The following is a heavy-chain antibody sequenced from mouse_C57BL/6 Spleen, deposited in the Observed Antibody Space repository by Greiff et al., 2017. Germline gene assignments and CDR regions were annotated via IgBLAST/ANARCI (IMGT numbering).Heavy chain of an antibody. CDR1: GYAFSSSW. CDR2: IYPGDGDT. D-gene: IGHD1-1*01. V-gene: IGHV1-82*01. CDR3: ARDYYGSSRYFDY. Sequence: QVQLKQSGPELVKPGASVKISCKASGYAFSSSWMNWVKQRPGKGLEWIGRIYPGDGDTNYNGKFKGKATLPTDKSSSTAYMQLSSLTSEDSAVYFCARDYYGSSRYFDYWGQGTTLTVSS. J-gene: IGHJ2*01.